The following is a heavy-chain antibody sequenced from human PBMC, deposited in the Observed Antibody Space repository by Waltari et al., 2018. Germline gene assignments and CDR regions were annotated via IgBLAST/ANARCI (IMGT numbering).Heavy chain of an antibody. D-gene: IGHD5-12*01. CDR1: GFTFSSYT. CDR2: ISDPATGNT. V-gene: IGHV3-23*01. Sequence: EVQLLESGGALVQPGGSLRLSCAASGFTFSSYTLIWVRQAPGKVLGWVSTISDPATGNTHYADSVKGRFTISRDDSRNTVYLQMNGLIAEYTAVYYCSTWLRAHFDYWGQGTPVTVSS. CDR3: STWLRAHFDY. J-gene: IGHJ4*02.